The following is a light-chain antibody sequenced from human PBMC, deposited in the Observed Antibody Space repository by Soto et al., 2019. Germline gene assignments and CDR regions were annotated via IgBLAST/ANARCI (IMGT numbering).Light chain of an antibody. CDR2: EVS. CDR3: CSYAGTYV. Sequence: QSALGQPASVSGSPGQSITISCTGTSSDVGSYNLVSWYQHHPGKAPKLMIFEVSKRPSGVSNRFSGSKSGNTASLTISGLQAEDEDEYYCCSYAGTYVFGTGTNVTVL. CDR1: SSDVGSYNL. J-gene: IGLJ1*01. V-gene: IGLV2-23*02.